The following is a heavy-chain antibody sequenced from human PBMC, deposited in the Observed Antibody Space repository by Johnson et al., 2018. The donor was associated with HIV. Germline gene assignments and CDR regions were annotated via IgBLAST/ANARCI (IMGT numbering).Heavy chain of an antibody. CDR2: SGSGGST. CDR3: AKGREQLVPGVGDAFDI. CDR1: GFTVSSNY. D-gene: IGHD6-6*01. Sequence: EVQLVESGGGVVQPGRSLRLSRAASGFTVSSNYMSWVRQAPGKGLEWVSATSGSGGSTYYAVSVKCRFTISSDNSKNTLYLQMNSLRAENTAGYYCAKGREQLVPGVGDAFDIWGQGKMVTVSS. V-gene: IGHV3-66*02. J-gene: IGHJ3*02.